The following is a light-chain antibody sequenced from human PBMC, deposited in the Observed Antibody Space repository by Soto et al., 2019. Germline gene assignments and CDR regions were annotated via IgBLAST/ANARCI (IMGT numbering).Light chain of an antibody. V-gene: IGKV1-39*01. Sequence: DIQMTQSPSSLSASVGGRVTITCRASQGINNYLHWYQQRPGKAPKLLIYAASSLQSGVPSRFSGSGSGTDFTLTISSLHPEDFAAYYCQQCYSTPYTLGQGTKLEI. CDR2: AAS. CDR3: QQCYSTPYT. J-gene: IGKJ2*01. CDR1: QGINNY.